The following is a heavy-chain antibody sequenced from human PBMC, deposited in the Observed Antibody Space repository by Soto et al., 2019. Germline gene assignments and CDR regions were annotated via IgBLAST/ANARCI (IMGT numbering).Heavy chain of an antibody. CDR1: GGSISTYY. V-gene: IGHV4-59*01. CDR3: ARDIWGYCCLVCYPLDV. Sequence: QVRLQESGPGLVKPSETLSLTCTVSGGSISTYYWSWIRQPPGKGLEWIGYMYNTGSTIYNPSLKSRVTISVDTSQNLVTLNLNSVTAADTAVYLCARDIWGYCCLVCYPLDVWGQGTTVTVSS. D-gene: IGHD2-21*02. CDR2: MYNTGST. J-gene: IGHJ6*02.